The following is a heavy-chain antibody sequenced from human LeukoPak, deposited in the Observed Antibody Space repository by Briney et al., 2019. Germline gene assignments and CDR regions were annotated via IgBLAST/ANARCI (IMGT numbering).Heavy chain of an antibody. V-gene: IGHV4-4*07. CDR1: GGSISTYY. Sequence: SETLSLTCTVSGGSISTYYWSWLRQPAGKGLEWIGRIYTSGSTNYNPSLKSRVTISVDTSKNQFSLKLSFVTAADTAVYYCARGVYIAAAQYGYWGQGTLVTVSS. CDR3: ARGVYIAAAQYGY. J-gene: IGHJ4*02. D-gene: IGHD6-13*01. CDR2: IYTSGST.